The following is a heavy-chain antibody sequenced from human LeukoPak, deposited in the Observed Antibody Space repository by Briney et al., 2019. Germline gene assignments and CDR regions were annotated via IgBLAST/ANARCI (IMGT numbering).Heavy chain of an antibody. CDR2: ISAYNGNT. CDR1: GYTFTSYG. CDR3: ARNGGYCSGGSCAYYFDY. Sequence: ASVKVSCKASGYTFTSYGISWVRQAPGQGLEWMGWISAYNGNTSYAQKLQGRVTMTTDTSTSTAYMELRSLRSDDTAVYYCARNGGYCSGGSCAYYFDYWGQGTLVTVSS. D-gene: IGHD2-15*01. J-gene: IGHJ4*02. V-gene: IGHV1-18*01.